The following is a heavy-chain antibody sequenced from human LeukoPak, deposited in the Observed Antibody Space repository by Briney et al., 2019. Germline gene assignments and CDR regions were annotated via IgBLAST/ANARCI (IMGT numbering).Heavy chain of an antibody. Sequence: SETLSLTCTVSGASVSGSAYYWGWVRQPPGKGLEWIGNIYYSGSTYYNESLESRVTISIDTSKNQFSLKLNSVTAADTAMYYCAKSGGYGLIDYWGQGTLVTVSS. J-gene: IGHJ4*02. CDR3: AKSGGYGLIDY. CDR2: IYYSGST. CDR1: GASVSGSAYY. V-gene: IGHV4-39*01. D-gene: IGHD1-26*01.